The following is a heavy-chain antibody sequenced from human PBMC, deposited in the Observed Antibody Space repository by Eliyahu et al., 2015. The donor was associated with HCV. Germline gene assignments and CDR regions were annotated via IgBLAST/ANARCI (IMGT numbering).Heavy chain of an antibody. J-gene: IGHJ4*02. CDR2: ISSSXTTI. CDR3: ARDQEPWGRYFDY. D-gene: IGHD3-16*01. V-gene: IGHV3-48*03. Sequence: EVQLVESGGTLVQPGGSLRLSCAASGXTFSXYEMNWVRQXPGKGLEWXSYISSSXTTIYYADSVKGRFTISRDNAKNSLYLQMTSLRAEDTAVYYCARDQEPWGRYFDYWGQGTLVTVSS. CDR1: GXTFSXYE.